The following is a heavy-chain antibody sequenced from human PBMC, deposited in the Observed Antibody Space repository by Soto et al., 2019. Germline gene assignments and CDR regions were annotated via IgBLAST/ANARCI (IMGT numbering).Heavy chain of an antibody. Sequence: QVQLVESGGGVVQPGNSLRLSCAASGFTFSIYGMHWVRQAPGKGLEWVAVTASDGTNKYYGDSVKGRFTISRDNSRATLYQKMNSLIPDETAVYYCARKHAGRVSELPDYWGQGTLVTVSS. D-gene: IGHD3-10*01. CDR1: GFTFSIYG. CDR3: ARKHAGRVSELPDY. V-gene: IGHV3-30*03. CDR2: TASDGTNK. J-gene: IGHJ4*02.